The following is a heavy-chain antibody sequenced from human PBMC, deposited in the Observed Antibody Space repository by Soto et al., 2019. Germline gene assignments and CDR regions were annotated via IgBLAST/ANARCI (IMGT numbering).Heavy chain of an antibody. Sequence: GGSLRLSCAASGFAFSSHAMNWVRQAPGKGLEWVSGISGSGGRTYYADSVKGRFTISRDNSKNTLDLQMNSLRAEDTAVYYCAKGRYSYDSSSTSCAVLINYWGQGTLVTVSS. CDR3: AKGRYSYDSSSTSCAVLINY. CDR2: ISGSGGRT. D-gene: IGHD2-2*01. J-gene: IGHJ4*02. V-gene: IGHV3-23*01. CDR1: GFAFSSHA.